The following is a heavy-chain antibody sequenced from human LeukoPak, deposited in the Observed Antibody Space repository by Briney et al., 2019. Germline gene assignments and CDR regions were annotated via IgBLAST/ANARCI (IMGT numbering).Heavy chain of an antibody. CDR2: INHSGST. Sequence: SETLSLTCAVYGGSFSGYYWSWIRQPPGKGLEWIGEINHSGSTNYNPSLKSRVTISVDTSKNQFSLKLSSVTAADTAVYYCARDSIAVDRQGVDYWGQGTLVTVSS. D-gene: IGHD6-19*01. CDR3: ARDSIAVDRQGVDY. V-gene: IGHV4-34*01. CDR1: GGSFSGYY. J-gene: IGHJ4*02.